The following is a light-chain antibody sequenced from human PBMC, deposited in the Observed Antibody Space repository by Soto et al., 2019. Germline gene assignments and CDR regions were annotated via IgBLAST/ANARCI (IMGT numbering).Light chain of an antibody. CDR2: GAS. Sequence: EIVMTQSPATLSLSPGERATLSCRASQSVINYLAWYQQKPGQAPRLLISGASSRATGIPDRFTGSGSETSFTLTISRLEPEDFALYYCQHYQSGHPITFGQGTRLEIK. CDR3: QHYQSGHPIT. J-gene: IGKJ5*01. V-gene: IGKV3-20*01. CDR1: QSVINY.